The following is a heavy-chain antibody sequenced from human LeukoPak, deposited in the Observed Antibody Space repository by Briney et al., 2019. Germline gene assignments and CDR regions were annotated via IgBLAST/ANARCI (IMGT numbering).Heavy chain of an antibody. CDR3: ARVEIAGAGDFWYFNL. CDR1: GFTFSSYS. V-gene: IGHV3-21*01. Sequence: GGSLRLSCASSGFTFSSYSMNWVRQAPGKGLESESSIRSTSSNTYYADSVRGRFTISRDNAKNSLYLQMNSLRAEDTAVYYCARVEIAGAGDFWYFNLWGRGTQVTFSS. D-gene: IGHD6-13*01. J-gene: IGHJ2*01. CDR2: IRSTSSNT.